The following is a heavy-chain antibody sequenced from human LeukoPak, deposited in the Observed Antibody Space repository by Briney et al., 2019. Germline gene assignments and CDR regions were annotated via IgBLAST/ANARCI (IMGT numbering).Heavy chain of an antibody. CDR3: AKAQRQWLETHFDY. CDR2: ISWNSGSI. Sequence: GGSLRLSCAASGFTFDDYAMHWVRQAPGKGPEWVSGISWNSGSIGYADSVKGRFAISRDNAKNSLYLQMNSLRAEDTALYYCAKAQRQWLETHFDYWGQGTLVTVSS. V-gene: IGHV3-9*01. J-gene: IGHJ4*02. D-gene: IGHD6-19*01. CDR1: GFTFDDYA.